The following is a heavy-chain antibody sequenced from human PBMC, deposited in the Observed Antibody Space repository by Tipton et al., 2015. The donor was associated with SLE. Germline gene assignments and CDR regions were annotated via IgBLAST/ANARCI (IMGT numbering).Heavy chain of an antibody. V-gene: IGHV1-46*03. D-gene: IGHD5-12*01. CDR3: ALSDIVATDAFDI. J-gene: IGHJ3*02. CDR2: INPSGGST. CDR1: GYTFTSYY. Sequence: QLVQSGAEVKKPGASVKVSCKASGYTFTSYYMHWVRQAPGQGLEWMGIINPSGGSTSYAQKFQGRVTMTRDTSTSTVYMELSSLRSEDTAVYYCALSDIVATDAFDIWGQGTMVTVSS.